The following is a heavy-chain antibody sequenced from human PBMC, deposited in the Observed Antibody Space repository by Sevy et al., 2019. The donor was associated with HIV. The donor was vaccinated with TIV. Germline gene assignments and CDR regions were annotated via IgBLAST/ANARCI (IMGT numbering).Heavy chain of an antibody. D-gene: IGHD2-8*01. Sequence: GWSLRLSCAASGFTFNIYSMSWVRQTPGKGLEWVATLSFGCGKINHADSVKGRFTMSRDDSKNAVYLPMNNLRVEDTAIYYCAREGCTKPHDYWGQGTLVTVSS. CDR3: AREGCTKPHDY. J-gene: IGHJ4*02. V-gene: IGHV3-23*01. CDR1: GFTFNIYS. CDR2: LSFGCGKI.